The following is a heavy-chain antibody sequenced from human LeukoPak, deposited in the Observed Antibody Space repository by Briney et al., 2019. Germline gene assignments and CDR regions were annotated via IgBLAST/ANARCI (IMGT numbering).Heavy chain of an antibody. CDR1: GGSISSGGYY. V-gene: IGHV4-30-2*01. J-gene: IGHJ4*02. CDR3: ARVYGSGIDY. CDR2: IYHSGST. Sequence: PSETLSLTCTVSGGSISSGGYYWSWIRQPPGKGLEWIGYIYHSGSTYYNPSLKSRVTISVDRSKNQFSLKLSSVTAADTAVYYCARVYGSGIDYWGQGTLVTVSS. D-gene: IGHD3-10*01.